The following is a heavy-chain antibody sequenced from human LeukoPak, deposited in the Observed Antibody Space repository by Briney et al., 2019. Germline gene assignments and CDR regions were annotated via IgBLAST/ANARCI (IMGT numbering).Heavy chain of an antibody. Sequence: PSETLSLTCAVYGGSFSGYYWSWIRQPPGKGLEWIGEINHSGSTNYNPSLKSRVTISVDTSKNQFSLKLSSVTAADTAVYYCARGWMGNWFNPWGQGTLVTVSS. CDR2: INHSGST. D-gene: IGHD2-2*03. CDR1: GGSFSGYY. V-gene: IGHV4-34*01. J-gene: IGHJ5*02. CDR3: ARGWMGNWFNP.